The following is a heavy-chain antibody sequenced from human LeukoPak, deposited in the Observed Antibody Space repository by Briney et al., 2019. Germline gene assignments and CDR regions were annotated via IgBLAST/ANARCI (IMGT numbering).Heavy chain of an antibody. J-gene: IGHJ4*02. V-gene: IGHV1-8*01. D-gene: IGHD6-13*01. CDR1: GYTFTSYD. Sequence: ALVKVSCKASGYTFTSYDINWVRQATGQGLEWMGWMNPNSGNTGYAQKFQGRVTMTRNTSISTAYMELSSLRSEDTAVYYCARVGSSSSWYEVVARSDYWGQGTLVTVSS. CDR2: MNPNSGNT. CDR3: ARVGSSSSWYEVVARSDY.